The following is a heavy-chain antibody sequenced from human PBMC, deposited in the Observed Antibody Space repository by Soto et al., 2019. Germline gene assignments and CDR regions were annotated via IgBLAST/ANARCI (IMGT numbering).Heavy chain of an antibody. CDR3: ARGGDDYGDYVGYFDY. D-gene: IGHD4-17*01. CDR2: ISYDGSNK. CDR1: GFTFSSYA. V-gene: IGHV3-30-3*01. J-gene: IGHJ4*02. Sequence: GGSLRLSCAASGFTFSSYAMHWVRQAPGKGLEWVAVISYDGSNKYYADSVKGRFTISRDNSKNTLYLQMNSLRAEDTAVYYCARGGDDYGDYVGYFDYWGQGTMVSVSA.